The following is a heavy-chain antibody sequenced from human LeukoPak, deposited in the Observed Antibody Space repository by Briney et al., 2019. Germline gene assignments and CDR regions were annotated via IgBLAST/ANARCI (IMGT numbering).Heavy chain of an antibody. V-gene: IGHV1-18*01. J-gene: IGHJ4*02. CDR3: ARDRHDYGAEGYFDY. D-gene: IGHD4-17*01. CDR2: ISGHNGDP. Sequence: ASVKVSCKTSGYTFTIYGISWVRQAPGQGLEWMGWISGHNGDPKYQQKFQGRVTMTTDTSTTTAFMELRSLRYDDTAVYYCARDRHDYGAEGYFDYWGQGTLVTVSS. CDR1: GYTFTIYG.